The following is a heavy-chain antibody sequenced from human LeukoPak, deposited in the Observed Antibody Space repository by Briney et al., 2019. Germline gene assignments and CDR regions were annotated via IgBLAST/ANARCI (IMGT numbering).Heavy chain of an antibody. CDR3: ASGGLRHEYYFDY. CDR2: ISYDESKK. Sequence: PGGSLRLSCAASGFNFLSYTMHWVRQAPGKGLEWVTIISYDESKKQYADSVKGRFTISRDNSKNTLYLQMNSLRAEDTAVYYCASGGLRHEYYFDYWGQGTLVTVSS. D-gene: IGHD3-3*01. V-gene: IGHV3-30*04. J-gene: IGHJ4*02. CDR1: GFNFLSYT.